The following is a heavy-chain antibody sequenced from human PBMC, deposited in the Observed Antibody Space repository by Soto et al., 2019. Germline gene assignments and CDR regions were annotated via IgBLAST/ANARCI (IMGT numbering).Heavy chain of an antibody. CDR1: GFSLSSSAVG. D-gene: IGHD3-9*01. CDR2: IYLDDDN. V-gene: IGHV2-5*02. Sequence: QITLKEAGPTLVKPTQTLTLTCTFLGFSLSSSAVGVNWIRQPPGKALEWLALIYLDDDNQDSPSLQSRLTINQDTSKNQVVLTMTNMDPVHTATYYCAHGIGWLSDYCGQGTLVSVSS. J-gene: IGHJ4*02. CDR3: AHGIGWLSDY.